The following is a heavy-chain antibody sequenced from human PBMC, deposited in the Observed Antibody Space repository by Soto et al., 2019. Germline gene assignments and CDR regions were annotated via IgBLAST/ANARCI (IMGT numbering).Heavy chain of an antibody. Sequence: LRLSCAASGFTFSSYAMSWVRQAPGKGLEWVSAISGSGGSTYYADSVKGRFTISRDNSKNTLYLQMNSLRAEDTAVYYCAKDLLDYYDSSGYYYVSEYWGQGTLVTVSS. CDR2: ISGSGGST. D-gene: IGHD3-22*01. V-gene: IGHV3-23*01. J-gene: IGHJ4*02. CDR3: AKDLLDYYDSSGYYYVSEY. CDR1: GFTFSSYA.